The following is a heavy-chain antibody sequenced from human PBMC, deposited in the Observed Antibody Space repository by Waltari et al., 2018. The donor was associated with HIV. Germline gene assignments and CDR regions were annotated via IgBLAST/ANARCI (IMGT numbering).Heavy chain of an antibody. D-gene: IGHD4-17*01. V-gene: IGHV4-59*01. CDR2: IYYSGST. Sequence: QVQLQESCPGLVKPSETLSLTCTVSGGSISSYYWSWLRQPPGKGLEWIGYIYYSGSTNYNPSLKSRVTISVDTSKNQFSLKLSSVTAADTAVYYCARVDYGPNPYGMDVWGQGTTVTVSS. J-gene: IGHJ6*02. CDR3: ARVDYGPNPYGMDV. CDR1: GGSISSYY.